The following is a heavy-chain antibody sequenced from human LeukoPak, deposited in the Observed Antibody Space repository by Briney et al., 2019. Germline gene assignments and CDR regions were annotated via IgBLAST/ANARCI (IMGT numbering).Heavy chain of an antibody. CDR3: ARDNGYSYGYGMDV. D-gene: IGHD5-18*01. V-gene: IGHV4-59*01. Sequence: SETLSLTCTVSGGSISSYYWSWIRQPPGKGLEWIGYIYYSGSTNYNPSLKSRVTISVDTSKNQFSLKLSSVTAADTAVYYCARDNGYSYGYGMDVWGQGTTVTVPS. CDR1: GGSISSYY. CDR2: IYYSGST. J-gene: IGHJ6*02.